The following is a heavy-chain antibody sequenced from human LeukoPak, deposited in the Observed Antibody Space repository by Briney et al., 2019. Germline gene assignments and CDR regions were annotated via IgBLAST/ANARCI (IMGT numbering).Heavy chain of an antibody. J-gene: IGHJ4*02. D-gene: IGHD6-19*01. V-gene: IGHV3-7*01. Sequence: GGSLRLSCAASGFTFSSYWMSWVRQAPGKGLEWVANIKQDGSEKYYVDSVKGRFTISRDNAKNSLYLQMNSLRAEDTAVNYCARKLSYSSGAYYFDYWGQGTLVTVSS. CDR2: IKQDGSEK. CDR3: ARKLSYSSGAYYFDY. CDR1: GFTFSSYW.